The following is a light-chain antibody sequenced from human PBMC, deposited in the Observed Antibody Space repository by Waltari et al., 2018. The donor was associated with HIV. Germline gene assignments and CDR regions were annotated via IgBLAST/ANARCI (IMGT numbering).Light chain of an antibody. Sequence: DIQMTQSPSSLSASVGDRVTITCRASQTISSYLNWYQQKPGKAPMLLIYGASTLHSGVTSRFSGSGSGTDFTLNISSLQTEDFATYYCQQSYSTPRTFGQGTKLEIK. CDR3: QQSYSTPRT. CDR2: GAS. V-gene: IGKV1-39*01. CDR1: QTISSY. J-gene: IGKJ2*01.